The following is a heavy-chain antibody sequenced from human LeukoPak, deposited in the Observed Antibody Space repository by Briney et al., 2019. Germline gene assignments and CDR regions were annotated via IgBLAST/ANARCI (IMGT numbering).Heavy chain of an antibody. CDR2: ISASGGST. V-gene: IGHV3-23*01. CDR1: GFTFSSYA. CDR3: AKEVVRVWFGELLNWFDP. Sequence: GGSLRLSCAASGFTFSSYAMSWVRQAPGKGLECVSAISASGGSTYYADSVKGRFTISRDNSKNTLYLQMNSLRAEDTAVYYCAKEVVRVWFGELLNWFDPWGQGTLVTVSS. D-gene: IGHD3-10*01. J-gene: IGHJ5*02.